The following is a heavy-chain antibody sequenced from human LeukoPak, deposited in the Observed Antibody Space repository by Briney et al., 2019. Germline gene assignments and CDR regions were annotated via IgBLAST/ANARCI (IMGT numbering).Heavy chain of an antibody. D-gene: IGHD3-10*01. CDR2: IYYTGST. Sequence: SQTPSLTCTVSGGSITNGGYYWSWIRQHPGKGLEWIGYIYYTGSTYYNPSLKSRVTMSLDTSKNQFSLTLSSVTAADTAVYCCARATARGVIGYFDPWGQGTLVTVSS. CDR3: ARATARGVIGYFDP. CDR1: GGSITNGGYY. V-gene: IGHV4-31*03. J-gene: IGHJ5*02.